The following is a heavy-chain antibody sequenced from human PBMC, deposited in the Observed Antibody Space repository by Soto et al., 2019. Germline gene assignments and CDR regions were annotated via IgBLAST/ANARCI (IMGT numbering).Heavy chain of an antibody. CDR3: AKDQLNTVVVAVANWFDP. Sequence: GGSLRLSCAASGFTFSSYAMSWVRQAPGKGLEWVSAISGSGGSTYYADSVKGRFTISRDNSKNTLYLQMNSLRAEDTAVYYCAKDQLNTVVVAVANWFDPWGQGTLVTVSS. V-gene: IGHV3-23*01. J-gene: IGHJ5*02. CDR2: ISGSGGST. CDR1: GFTFSSYA. D-gene: IGHD2-15*01.